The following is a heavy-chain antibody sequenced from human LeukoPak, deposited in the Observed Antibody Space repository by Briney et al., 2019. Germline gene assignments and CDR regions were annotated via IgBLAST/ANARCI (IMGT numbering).Heavy chain of an antibody. D-gene: IGHD4-17*01. CDR3: ARDRDYGDYNTQDLFVY. Sequence: ASVKVSCKASGYTFTNYGISWVRQAPGQGLEWMGWIGAYNGNTNYAQKFQGRVTMTTDTSTSTAYMELRSLRSDDTAVYYCARDRDYGDYNTQDLFVYWGQGTLVTVSS. V-gene: IGHV1-18*01. J-gene: IGHJ4*02. CDR2: IGAYNGNT. CDR1: GYTFTNYG.